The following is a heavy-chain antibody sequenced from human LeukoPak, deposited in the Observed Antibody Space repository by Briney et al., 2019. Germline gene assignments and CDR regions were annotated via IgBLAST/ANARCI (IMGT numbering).Heavy chain of an antibody. Sequence: GGSLRLSCAASGFTFSSYAMSWVRQAPGKGLEWVSVIYANGSTYYPDSVKGRFTISRDNSKNTLYLQMNSLRAEDTAVYYCARDLYQWYFDYWGRGTLVTVSS. CDR2: IYANGST. V-gene: IGHV3-23*03. D-gene: IGHD6-19*01. CDR3: ARDLYQWYFDY. J-gene: IGHJ4*02. CDR1: GFTFSSYA.